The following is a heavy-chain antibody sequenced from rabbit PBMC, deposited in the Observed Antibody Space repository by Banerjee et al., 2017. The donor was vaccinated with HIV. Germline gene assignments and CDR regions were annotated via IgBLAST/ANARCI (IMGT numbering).Heavy chain of an antibody. V-gene: IGHV1S45*01. D-gene: IGHD4-1*01. CDR2: IYGGSSGAT. Sequence: QQQLEESGGGLVKPGGTLTLTCKASGFSFSSSYWICWVRQAPGKGLEWIASIYGGSSGATYYATWAKGRFTISKTSSTTATLQMTSLTAADTATYFCARDLAGVIGWNFNLWGQGTLVTVS. J-gene: IGHJ4*01. CDR1: GFSFSSSYW. CDR3: ARDLAGVIGWNFNL.